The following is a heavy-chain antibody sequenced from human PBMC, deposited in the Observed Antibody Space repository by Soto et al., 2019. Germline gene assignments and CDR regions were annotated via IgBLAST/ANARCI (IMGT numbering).Heavy chain of an antibody. D-gene: IGHD1-26*01. J-gene: IGHJ4*02. V-gene: IGHV3-9*01. CDR2: ISWNSGNI. Sequence: GGSLRLSCAASGFTFHNYAMHWVRQAPGKGLEWVAGISWNSGNIDFGDSVKGRFTISRDNAKNSLYLQMNSLRDEDTAVYYCGGSGIDTQGLWGQGTLVTVSS. CDR1: GFTFHNYA. CDR3: GGSGIDTQGL.